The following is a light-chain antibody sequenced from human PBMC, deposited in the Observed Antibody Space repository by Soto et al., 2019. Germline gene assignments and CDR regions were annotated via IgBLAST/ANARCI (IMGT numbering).Light chain of an antibody. CDR3: MQALQTPPLFT. V-gene: IGKV2-28*01. CDR2: LGS. CDR1: QSLLHSNGYNY. J-gene: IGKJ3*01. Sequence: DIVMTQSPLSLPVTPGEPASISCRSSQSLLHSNGYNYLDWYLQKPGQSPQLLIYLGSSRATGDPDRFSGTGSGTAFTLKISRVEAEDVGVYYWMQALQTPPLFTFGPGTKVDIK.